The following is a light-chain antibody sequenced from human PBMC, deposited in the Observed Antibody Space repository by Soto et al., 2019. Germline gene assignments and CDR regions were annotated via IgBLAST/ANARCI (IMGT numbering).Light chain of an antibody. V-gene: IGLV2-14*01. CDR3: SSYTSSSTPHVV. CDR1: SSDVGGYNY. CDR2: DVS. Sequence: QSALTQPASVSGSPGQSITITCTGTSSDVGGYNYVSWYQQHPGKAPKLMIYDVSNRPSGVSNRFSGSKSGNTASLTISGLQAEDEADYYCSSYTSSSTPHVVFGGGTKLTVL. J-gene: IGLJ2*01.